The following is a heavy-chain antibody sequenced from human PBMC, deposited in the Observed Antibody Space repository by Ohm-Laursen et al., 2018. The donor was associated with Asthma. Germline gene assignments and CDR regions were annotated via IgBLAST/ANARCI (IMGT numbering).Heavy chain of an antibody. CDR3: AREGSFFYYGMDV. J-gene: IGHJ6*02. V-gene: IGHV3-7*01. Sequence: GSLRLSCAASGFTFSSYAMHWVRQAPGKGLEWVANIKQDGSEKYYVDSVKGRFTISRDNAKNSLYLQMNSLRAEDTAVYYCAREGSFFYYGMDVWGQGTTVTVSS. D-gene: IGHD2/OR15-2a*01. CDR2: IKQDGSEK. CDR1: GFTFSSYA.